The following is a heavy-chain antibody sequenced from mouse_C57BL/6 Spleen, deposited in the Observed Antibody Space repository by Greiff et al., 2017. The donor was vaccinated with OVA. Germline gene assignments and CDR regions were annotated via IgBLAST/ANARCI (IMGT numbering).Heavy chain of an antibody. CDR1: GFTFSDYY. V-gene: IGHV5-12*01. J-gene: IGHJ1*03. Sequence: EVQGVESGGGLVQPGGSLKLSCAASGFTFSDYYMYWVRQTPEKRLEWVAYISNGGGSTYYPDTVKGRFTISRDNAKNTLYLQMSRLKSEDTAMYYCARIDYDGDWYFDGWGTGTTVTVSS. D-gene: IGHD2-4*01. CDR2: ISNGGGST. CDR3: ARIDYDGDWYFDG.